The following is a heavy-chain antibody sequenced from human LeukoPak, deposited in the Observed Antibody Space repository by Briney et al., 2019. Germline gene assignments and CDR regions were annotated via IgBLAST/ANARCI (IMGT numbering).Heavy chain of an antibody. CDR1: EFDFSSHA. CDR2: IYSNGNT. CDR3: VRTSPIDY. J-gene: IGHJ4*02. V-gene: IGHV3-53*01. Sequence: GGSLRLSCAASEFDFSSHAMTWVRQAPGKGLEWVSVIYSNGNTYYADSVKGRFTISRDNSKNTLYLQISSLRVEDTAMYYCVRTSPIDYWGQGTLVSVSS. D-gene: IGHD2-2*01.